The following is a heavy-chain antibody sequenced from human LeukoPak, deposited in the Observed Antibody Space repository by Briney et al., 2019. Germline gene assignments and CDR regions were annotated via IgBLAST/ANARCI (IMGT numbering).Heavy chain of an antibody. J-gene: IGHJ4*02. V-gene: IGHV3-48*03. D-gene: IGHD4-17*01. CDR3: ARDMSYGDLTTVYFDY. Sequence: GSLRLSCAASGFTFSSYEMNWVRQAPGKGLEWVSYISSSGSTIYYADSVKGRFTISRDNAKNSLYLQMNSLRAEDTAVYYCARDMSYGDLTTVYFDYWGQGTLVTVSS. CDR1: GFTFSSYE. CDR2: ISSSGSTI.